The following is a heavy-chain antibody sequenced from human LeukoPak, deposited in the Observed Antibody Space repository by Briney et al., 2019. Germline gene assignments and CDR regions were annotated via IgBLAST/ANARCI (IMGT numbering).Heavy chain of an antibody. Sequence: GGSLRLSCAASGFTFGSYAMSWVRQAPGKGLEWVSAISGSGGSTYYADSVKGRFTISRDNSKNTLYLQMNSLRAEDTAVYYCAKEGTIFGVVIPFFDYWGQGTLVTVSS. CDR3: AKEGTIFGVVIPFFDY. CDR1: GFTFGSYA. J-gene: IGHJ4*02. CDR2: ISGSGGST. D-gene: IGHD3-3*01. V-gene: IGHV3-23*01.